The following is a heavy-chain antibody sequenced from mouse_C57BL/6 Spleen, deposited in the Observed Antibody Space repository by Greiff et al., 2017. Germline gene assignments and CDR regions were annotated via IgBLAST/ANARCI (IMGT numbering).Heavy chain of an antibody. V-gene: IGHV5-17*01. J-gene: IGHJ2*01. CDR2: ISSGSSTI. D-gene: IGHD1-1*01. Sequence: EVKLMESGGGLVKPGGSLKLSCAASGFTFSDYGMHWVRQAPEKGLEWVAYISSGSSTIYYADTVKGRFTISRDNAKNTLFLQMTSLRSEDTAMYYCARSFITTVVATNYFDYWGQGTTLTVSS. CDR1: GFTFSDYG. CDR3: ARSFITTVVATNYFDY.